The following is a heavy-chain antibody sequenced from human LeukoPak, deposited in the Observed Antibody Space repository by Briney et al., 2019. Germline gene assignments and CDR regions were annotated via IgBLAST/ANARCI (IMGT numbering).Heavy chain of an antibody. Sequence: GGSPRLSCAASGFTFSNYAMTWVRQAPGQGLEWVSGISGSGGNPYYAASVKGRFTISRDNSKNTVYLQMNSLRADDTAVYYCAKGLSTSYYSDFDYWGQGTLVTVSS. CDR1: GFTFSNYA. CDR2: ISGSGGNP. D-gene: IGHD2-2*01. J-gene: IGHJ4*02. V-gene: IGHV3-23*01. CDR3: AKGLSTSYYSDFDY.